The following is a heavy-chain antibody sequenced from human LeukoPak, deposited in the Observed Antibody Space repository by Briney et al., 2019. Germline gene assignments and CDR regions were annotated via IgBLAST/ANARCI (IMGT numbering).Heavy chain of an antibody. V-gene: IGHV3-53*01. CDR3: ARSVWCSIATVVRWPDGYFDL. Sequence: GGSLSLTCTVSGVTISSNDINWDCQAPGQGLELVSVIYSSCSTYYAYSVKGRFTISRDNSKNTVYLQMNSLRAEDTAVYYCARSVWCSIATVVRWPDGYFDLWGRGTMVTVSS. CDR2: IYSSCST. CDR1: GVTISSND. J-gene: IGHJ3*01. D-gene: IGHD4-23*01.